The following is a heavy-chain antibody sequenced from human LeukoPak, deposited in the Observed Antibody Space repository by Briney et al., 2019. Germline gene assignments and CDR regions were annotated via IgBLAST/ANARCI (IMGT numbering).Heavy chain of an antibody. D-gene: IGHD6-13*01. CDR3: ARGPVAAAPDY. CDR1: GYSISSGYY. CDR2: IYHSGST. Sequence: PSETLSLTCTVSGYSISSGYYWGWIRQPPGKGLEWIGSIYHSGSTYYNPSLKSRVTISVDTSKNQFSLKLSSVTAADTAVYYCARGPVAAAPDYWGQGTLVTVSS. J-gene: IGHJ4*02. V-gene: IGHV4-38-2*02.